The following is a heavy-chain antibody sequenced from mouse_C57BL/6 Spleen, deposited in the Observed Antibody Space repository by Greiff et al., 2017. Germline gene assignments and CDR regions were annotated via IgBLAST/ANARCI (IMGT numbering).Heavy chain of an antibody. Sequence: EVQLQESGPELVKPGASVKISCKASGYSFTGYYMNWVKQSPEKSLEWIGEINPSTGGTTYNQKFKAKATLTVDKSSSTAYMQLKSLTSEDSAVYYCAKITTVAHYYAMDYWGQGTSVTVSS. CDR3: AKITTVAHYYAMDY. CDR2: INPSTGGT. V-gene: IGHV1-42*01. CDR1: GYSFTGYY. D-gene: IGHD1-1*01. J-gene: IGHJ4*01.